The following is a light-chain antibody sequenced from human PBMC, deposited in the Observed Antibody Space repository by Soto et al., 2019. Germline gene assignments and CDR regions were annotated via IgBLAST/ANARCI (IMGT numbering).Light chain of an antibody. CDR2: SAS. V-gene: IGKV1-27*01. Sequence: DIQMTQSPSSLSASVGDRVTITCRASQDIDHSLAWYQQRPGKIPHVLIYSASTLQSGVPSRFSGSGSGTDFTLTITSLQPEDVATYYSQEHSSGPPVAFGPGPKVDV. CDR1: QDIDHS. J-gene: IGKJ3*01. CDR3: QEHSSGPPVA.